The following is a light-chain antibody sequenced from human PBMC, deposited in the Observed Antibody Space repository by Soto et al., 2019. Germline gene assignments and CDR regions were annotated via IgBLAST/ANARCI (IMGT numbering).Light chain of an antibody. V-gene: IGKV3-15*01. CDR3: QQYNSWPET. CDR1: QSVSSN. J-gene: IGKJ1*01. CDR2: GAY. Sequence: EIVMTQSPATLSVSPGERATLSCRASQSVSSNLAWYQQKPGQAPRLLIYGAYTRATDIQARFSGSGSGTEFTLTISSLQSEDFAVYYCQQYNSWPETFGQGTKVDI.